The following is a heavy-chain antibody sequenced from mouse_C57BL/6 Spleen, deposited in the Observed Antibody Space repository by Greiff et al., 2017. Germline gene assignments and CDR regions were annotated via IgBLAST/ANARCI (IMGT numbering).Heavy chain of an antibody. V-gene: IGHV14-4*01. CDR1: GFNIKDDY. Sequence: EVKLMESGAELVRPGASVKLSCTASGFNIKDDYMHWVKQRPEQGLEWIGWIDPENGDTEYASKFQGKATITADTSSNTAYLQLSSLTSEDTSVYYCLYPAFAYWGQGTLVTVSA. CDR2: IDPENGDT. CDR3: LYPAFAY. J-gene: IGHJ3*01. D-gene: IGHD1-1*01.